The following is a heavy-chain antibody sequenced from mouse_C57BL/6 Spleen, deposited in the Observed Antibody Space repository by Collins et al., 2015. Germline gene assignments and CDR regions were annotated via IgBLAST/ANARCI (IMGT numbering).Heavy chain of an antibody. CDR3: AEYGSSY. Sequence: QVQLQQPGAELVTPGSSVKLSCKASGYKVTNYWMHWVKQRPGQGLEWIGMIQPNSGSTEYNEKFKTKATLTLDKSSSTVYMQLSSLTSEDSAVYYCAEYGSSYWAQGTTLTVSS. V-gene: IGHV1-64*01. D-gene: IGHD1-1*01. J-gene: IGHJ2*01. CDR2: IQPNSGST. CDR1: GYKVTNYW.